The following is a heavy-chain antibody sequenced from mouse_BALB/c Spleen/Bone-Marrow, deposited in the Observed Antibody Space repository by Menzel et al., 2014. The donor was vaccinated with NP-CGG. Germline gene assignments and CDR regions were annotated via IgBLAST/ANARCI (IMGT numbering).Heavy chain of an antibody. CDR3: ARWDYGSSPNY. V-gene: IGHV1-82*01. Sequence: SGPELVKPGASVKISCKASGYAFSSSWMNWVKQRPGQGLEWIGRIYPGDGDTNYNGKFKGKATLTADKSSSTAYMQLSSLTSVDSAVYFCARWDYGSSPNYWGQGTTLTVSS. J-gene: IGHJ2*01. CDR2: IYPGDGDT. D-gene: IGHD1-1*01. CDR1: GYAFSSSW.